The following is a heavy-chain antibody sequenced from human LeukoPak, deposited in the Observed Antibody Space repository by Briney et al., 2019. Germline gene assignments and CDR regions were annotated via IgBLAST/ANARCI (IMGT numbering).Heavy chain of an antibody. CDR2: IYYSGST. V-gene: IGHV4-59*01. Sequence: SETLSLTCTVSGGSISSYYWSWIRQPPGKGLEWIGYIYYSGSTNYNPSLKSRVTISVDTSKNQFSLKLSSVTAADTAVYYCARARDFDYWGQGTLVTVSS. CDR1: GGSISSYY. J-gene: IGHJ4*02. CDR3: ARARDFDY.